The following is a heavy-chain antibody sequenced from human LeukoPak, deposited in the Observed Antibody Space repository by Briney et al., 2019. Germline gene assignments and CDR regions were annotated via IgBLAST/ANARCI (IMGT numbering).Heavy chain of an antibody. J-gene: IGHJ4*02. CDR2: IKQDGSEK. V-gene: IGHV3-7*01. CDR1: GFTLSSYE. CDR3: ARDLATRQRTGLYDS. D-gene: IGHD3-16*02. Sequence: GGSLRLSCTVSGFTLSSYEMSWIRQAPGKGLEWVANIKQDGSEKYYVDPVKGRFTISRDNAKNSLYLQMNSLRAEDTAVYYCARDLATRQRTGLYDSWGQGALVTVSS.